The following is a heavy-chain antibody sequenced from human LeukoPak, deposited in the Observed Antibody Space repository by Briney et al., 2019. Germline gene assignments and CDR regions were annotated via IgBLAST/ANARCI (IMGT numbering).Heavy chain of an antibody. D-gene: IGHD1-26*01. Sequence: TSQTLSLTCTVSGGSISSGGYYWSWIRQPPGKGLEWIGYIYHSGSTYYNPSLKSRVTISVDRSKNQFSLKLSSVTAADTAVYYCARLRSAGGRLGPIDYWGQGTLVTVSS. V-gene: IGHV4-30-2*01. J-gene: IGHJ4*02. CDR2: IYHSGST. CDR3: ARLRSAGGRLGPIDY. CDR1: GGSISSGGYY.